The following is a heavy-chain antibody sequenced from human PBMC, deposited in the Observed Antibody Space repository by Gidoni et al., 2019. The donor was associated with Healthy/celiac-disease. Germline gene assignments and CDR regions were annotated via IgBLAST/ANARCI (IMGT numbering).Heavy chain of an antibody. D-gene: IGHD3-3*01. CDR2: IYYSGST. CDR3: ARSPDFWSGYSKAFDI. J-gene: IGHJ3*02. Sequence: QVQLQESGPGLVKPSETLSLTCTVSGGSISSYYWSWIRQPPGKGLEWIGYIYYSGSTNYNPSLKSRVTISVDTSKNQFSLKLSSVTAADTAVYYCARSPDFWSGYSKAFDIWGQGTMVTVSS. V-gene: IGHV4-59*01. CDR1: GGSISSYY.